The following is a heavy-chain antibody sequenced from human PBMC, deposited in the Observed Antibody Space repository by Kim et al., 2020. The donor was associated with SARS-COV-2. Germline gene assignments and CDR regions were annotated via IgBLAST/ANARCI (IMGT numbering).Heavy chain of an antibody. J-gene: IGHJ4*02. V-gene: IGHV3-11*01. CDR3: ARTFYTTSSPILDY. CDR2: IRSSGSPI. D-gene: IGHD6-6*01. Sequence: GGSLRLSCAASGFSLSDYYMSWIRQAPGKGLEWVSYIRSSGSPIYFADSVKGRFTISRDNAKNSLLLQMNSLRGEDTAVYYCARTFYTTSSPILDYWGQGTSVTVSS. CDR1: GFSLSDYY.